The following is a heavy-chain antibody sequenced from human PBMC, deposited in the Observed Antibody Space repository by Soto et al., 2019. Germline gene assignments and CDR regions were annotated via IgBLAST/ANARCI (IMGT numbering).Heavy chain of an antibody. D-gene: IGHD6-13*01. CDR3: ARTGQQLAYYFDY. CDR1: GDTFSSYA. Sequence: GSSVKVSCKASGDTFSSYAISWVRQAPGQGLEWMGGIIPIFGTANYAQKFQGRVTITADESTSTAYMELSSLRSEDTAVYYCARTGQQLAYYFDYWGQGTLVTAPQ. V-gene: IGHV1-69*13. J-gene: IGHJ4*02. CDR2: IIPIFGTA.